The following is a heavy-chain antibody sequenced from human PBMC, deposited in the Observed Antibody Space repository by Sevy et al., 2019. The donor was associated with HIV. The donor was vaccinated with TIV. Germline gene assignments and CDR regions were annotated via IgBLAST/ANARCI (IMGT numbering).Heavy chain of an antibody. CDR3: ARRGAVAGGGFDY. Sequence: GESLKISCKGSEYSFTNYWIGWVRQMPGKGLEWMGIIHPGDSDTRYSPSFQGQVTISADNSISTAYLQWSSLKASDSATYYCARRGAVAGGGFDYWGQGTLVTVSS. V-gene: IGHV5-51*01. J-gene: IGHJ4*02. CDR2: IHPGDSDT. CDR1: EYSFTNYW. D-gene: IGHD6-19*01.